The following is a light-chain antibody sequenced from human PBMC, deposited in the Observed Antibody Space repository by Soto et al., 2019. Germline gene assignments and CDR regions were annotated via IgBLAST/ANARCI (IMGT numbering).Light chain of an antibody. CDR1: QDISSW. CDR3: QQTNSFPIT. Sequence: DIQMTQSPSSVSASVGDRVTITCXASQDISSWLAWYQQKPGKGPNLLIYAASSLQSGVPSRFSGSGSGTDFTLTISSLQPEDFATYYCQQTNSFPITFGQGTRLEIK. V-gene: IGKV1-12*01. J-gene: IGKJ5*01. CDR2: AAS.